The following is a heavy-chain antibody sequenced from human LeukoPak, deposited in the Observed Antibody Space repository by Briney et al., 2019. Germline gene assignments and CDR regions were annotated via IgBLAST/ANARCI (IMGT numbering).Heavy chain of an antibody. CDR3: AKDSQDYGLDY. D-gene: IGHD4-17*01. V-gene: IGHV3-30*04. J-gene: IGHJ4*02. CDR2: ISYDGSNK. CDR1: GFTFSSYA. Sequence: PGRSLRLSCAASGFTFSSYAMHWVRQAPGKGLEWVAYISYDGSNKYYADSVKGRFTISRDNSKNTLYLQMNSLRAEDTAVYYCAKDSQDYGLDYWGQGTLVTVSS.